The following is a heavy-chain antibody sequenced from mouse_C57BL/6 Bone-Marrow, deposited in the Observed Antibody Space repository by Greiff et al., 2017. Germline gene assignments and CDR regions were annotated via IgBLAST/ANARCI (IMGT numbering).Heavy chain of an antibody. CDR2: INSDGGST. CDR1: EYEFPSHD. D-gene: IGHD2-4*01. Sequence: DVMLVESGGGLVQPGESLKLSCESNEYEFPSHDMSWVRKTPEKRLELVAAINSDGGSTYYPDTMERRFIISRDNTKKTPYLQMSSLRSEDTALDYCARHGDYHYWYFDVWGTGTTVTVSS. CDR3: ARHGDYHYWYFDV. V-gene: IGHV5-2*01. J-gene: IGHJ1*03.